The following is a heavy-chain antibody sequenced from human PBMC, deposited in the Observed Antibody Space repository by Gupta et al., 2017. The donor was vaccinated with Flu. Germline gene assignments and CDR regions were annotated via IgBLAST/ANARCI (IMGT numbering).Heavy chain of an antibody. D-gene: IGHD6-13*01. J-gene: IGHJ4*02. CDR3: ARVRINLAAAGYFDY. V-gene: IGHV3-7*04. Sequence: EVQLVESGGGLVQPGGSLRLSCAASGFTFSSYWMSWVRQAPGKGLEWVANIKQDGSEKYYVDSVKGRFTISRDNAKNSLYLQMNSLRAEDTAVYYCARVRINLAAAGYFDYWGQGTLVTVSS. CDR2: IKQDGSEK. CDR1: GFTFSSYW.